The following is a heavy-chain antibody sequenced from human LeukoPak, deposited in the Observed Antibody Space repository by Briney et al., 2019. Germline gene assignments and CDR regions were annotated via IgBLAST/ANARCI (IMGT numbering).Heavy chain of an antibody. CDR2: ISSSSSDI. CDR3: ARDSRRYGGEFDY. D-gene: IGHD3-16*02. V-gene: IGHV3-21*04. J-gene: IGHJ4*02. Sequence: PGGSLRLSCAASGFTFSSYSMNWVRQAPGKGLEWVSSISSSSSDIYYADSVKGRFTISRDNAKNSLYLQMNSLRAEDTAVYYCARDSRRYGGEFDYWGQGTLVTVSS. CDR1: GFTFSSYS.